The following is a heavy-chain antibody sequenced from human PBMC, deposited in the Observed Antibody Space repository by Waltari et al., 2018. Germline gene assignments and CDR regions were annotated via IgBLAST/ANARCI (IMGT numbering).Heavy chain of an antibody. V-gene: IGHV1-2*06. CDR3: AREATHSYYYFLDV. CDR2: IKPNSGVT. J-gene: IGHJ6*03. CDR1: GYPFTGPF. Sequence: QVQLVQSGAEVKKPGASVTVSCEASGYPFTGPFLPWVRQAPGQGLEWMGRIKPNSGVTDYAQKFQDRVTMTRDTSSSTAYMELSGLRSDDTAVYYCAREATHSYYYFLDVWGKGTTVTVSS.